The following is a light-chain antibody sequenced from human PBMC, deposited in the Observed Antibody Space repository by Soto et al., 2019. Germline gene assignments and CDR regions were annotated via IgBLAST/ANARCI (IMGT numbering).Light chain of an antibody. V-gene: IGKV4-1*01. CDR1: QSVLYSSNNEHS. Sequence: DGVMTQSPDSLAVSLGERATINCKSSQSVLYSSNNEHSLAWYQQKPGQPPKLXIYWASTRESGVPDRFSGGGSGTDFTLTISSLQAEDVAVYYCQQYYSVPPTFGQGTKVDIK. J-gene: IGKJ1*01. CDR2: WAS. CDR3: QQYYSVPPT.